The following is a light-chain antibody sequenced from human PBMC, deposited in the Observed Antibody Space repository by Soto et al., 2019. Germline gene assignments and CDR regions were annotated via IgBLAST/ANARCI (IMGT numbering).Light chain of an antibody. CDR2: KTS. J-gene: IGKJ1*01. CDR3: QEYNTNSRT. CDR1: ESIYSW. Sequence: IQMTPSPSTLSASVGDTVTITCRASESIYSWLAWYKQIPGKAPQLLIYKTSTLQGGLPSRFRGSGSGAEYTLTISSLQPDDFATYYCQEYNTNSRTFGQGTRVENK. V-gene: IGKV1-5*03.